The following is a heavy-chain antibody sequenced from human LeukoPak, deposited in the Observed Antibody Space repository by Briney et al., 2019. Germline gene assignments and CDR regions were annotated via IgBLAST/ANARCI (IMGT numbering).Heavy chain of an antibody. V-gene: IGHV3-30*02. D-gene: IGHD4-11*01. J-gene: IGHJ6*03. CDR2: IRYDGSNK. Sequence: PGGSLRLSCAASGFTFSSYGMHWVRQAPGKGLEWVAFIRYDGSNKYYADSVKGRFTISRDNSKNTLYLQMNSLRAEDTAVYYCAKRGMTTLSPLPLDYMDVWGKGTTVTVSS. CDR1: GFTFSSYG. CDR3: AKRGMTTLSPLPLDYMDV.